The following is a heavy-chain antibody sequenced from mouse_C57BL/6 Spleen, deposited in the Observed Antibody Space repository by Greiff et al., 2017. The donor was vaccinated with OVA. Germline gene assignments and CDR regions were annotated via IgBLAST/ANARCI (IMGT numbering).Heavy chain of an antibody. J-gene: IGHJ1*03. CDR2: IDPSDSYT. CDR3: ASSNYGGYFDV. Sequence: VQLQQSGAELVRPGTSVKLSCKASGYTFTSYWMHWVKQRPGQGLEWIGVIDPSDSYTNYNQKFKGKATLTVDTSSSTAYMQLSSLTSEDSAVYYCASSNYGGYFDVWGTGTTVTVSS. V-gene: IGHV1-59*01. CDR1: GYTFTSYW. D-gene: IGHD2-5*01.